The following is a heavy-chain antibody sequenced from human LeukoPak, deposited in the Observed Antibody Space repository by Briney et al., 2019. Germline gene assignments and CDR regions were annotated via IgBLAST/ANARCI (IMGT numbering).Heavy chain of an antibody. CDR2: IYYSGTT. D-gene: IGHD1-7*01. CDR3: ARDSGRNNWNFVRYYDMDV. CDR1: GGSISSSNYY. V-gene: IGHV4-39*07. Sequence: SETLSLTCTVSGGSISSSNYYWGWIRQPPGKGLEWIGTIYYSGTTYYNPSLESRVTIFEDTSKNQFSLKLSSVTAADTAVYYCARDSGRNNWNFVRYYDMDVWGKGTTVTVSS. J-gene: IGHJ6*03.